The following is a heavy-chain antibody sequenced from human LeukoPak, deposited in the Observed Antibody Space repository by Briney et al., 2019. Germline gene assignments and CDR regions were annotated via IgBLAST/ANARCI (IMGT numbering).Heavy chain of an antibody. CDR1: GFSISSGYY. J-gene: IGHJ4*02. CDR3: ARRAYSDLYFDY. CDR2: ISPSGNT. V-gene: IGHV4-38-2*01. D-gene: IGHD4-11*01. Sequence: SETLSLTCAVSGFSISSGYYWGWIRQPPGKGLEWIGSISPSGNTYYNPSLKSRISISVDTSKNQFSLKLSSVTAADTAFYYCARRAYSDLYFDYWGQGTLVTVSS.